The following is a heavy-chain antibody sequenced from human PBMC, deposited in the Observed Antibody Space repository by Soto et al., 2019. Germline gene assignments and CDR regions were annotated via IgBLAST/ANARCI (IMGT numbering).Heavy chain of an antibody. CDR2: ISSSSSTI. V-gene: IGHV3-48*02. Sequence: GGSLRLSCAASGFTFSSYSMNWVRQAPGKGLEWVSYISSSSSTIYYADSVKGRFTISRDNAKNSLYQQMNSLRDEDTAVYYCARHTYYDFWSGYPYYFDYWGQGTLVTVSS. CDR1: GFTFSSYS. D-gene: IGHD3-3*01. J-gene: IGHJ4*02. CDR3: ARHTYYDFWSGYPYYFDY.